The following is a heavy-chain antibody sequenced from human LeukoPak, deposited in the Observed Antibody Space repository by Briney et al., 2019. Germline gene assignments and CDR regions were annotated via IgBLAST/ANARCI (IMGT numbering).Heavy chain of an antibody. CDR3: ARVIDSSGYYYFDY. J-gene: IGHJ4*02. Sequence: SVKVSCKASGGTFSSYAISWVRQAPGQGLEWMGRIIPILGIANYAQKFQGRVTITADRSTSTAYMELSSLRSEDTAVYYCARVIDSSGYYYFDYWGQGTLVTVSS. CDR2: IIPILGIA. V-gene: IGHV1-69*04. CDR1: GGTFSSYA. D-gene: IGHD3-22*01.